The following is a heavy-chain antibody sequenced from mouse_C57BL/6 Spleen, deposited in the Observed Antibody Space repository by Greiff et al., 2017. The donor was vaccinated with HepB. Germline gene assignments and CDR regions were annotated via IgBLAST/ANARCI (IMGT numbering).Heavy chain of an antibody. D-gene: IGHD4-1*01. V-gene: IGHV2-2*01. CDR3: ARAGDYFDY. Sequence: QVQLKESGPGLVQPSQSLSITCTVSGFSLTSYGVHWVRQSPGKGLEWLGVIWSGGSTVYNAAFISRLSISKDNSKSQVFFKMNSLQADDTAIYYCARAGDYFDYWGQGTTLTVSS. CDR2: IWSGGST. CDR1: GFSLTSYG. J-gene: IGHJ2*01.